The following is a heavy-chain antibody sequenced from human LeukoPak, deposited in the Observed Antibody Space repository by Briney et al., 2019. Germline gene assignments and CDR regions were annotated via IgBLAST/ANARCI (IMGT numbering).Heavy chain of an antibody. CDR3: ARVLNYDSSGQCDDY. CDR1: GFTFSSYS. CDR2: ISSSSSYI. J-gene: IGHJ4*02. V-gene: IGHV3-21*01. D-gene: IGHD3-22*01. Sequence: GGSLRLSCAASGFTFSSYSMNWVRQAPGKGLEWVSSISSSSSYIYYADSVKGRLTISRDNAKDSLYLQMNSLRAEDTAVYYCARVLNYDSSGQCDDYWGQGTLVTVSS.